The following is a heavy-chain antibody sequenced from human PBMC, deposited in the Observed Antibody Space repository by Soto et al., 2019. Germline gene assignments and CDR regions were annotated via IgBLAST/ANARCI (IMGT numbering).Heavy chain of an antibody. J-gene: IGHJ3*02. V-gene: IGHV3-74*01. CDR3: ARGGGFNAFDI. CDR1: GFTFSSYW. Sequence: PGGFLRLSCAASGFTFSSYWMHWVRQAPGKGLVWVSRISSDGSSTTYADSVKGRFTISRDNAKNTLFLQMNSLRADDTAVYYCARGGGFNAFDIWGQGTVVTVSS. CDR2: ISSDGSST. D-gene: IGHD2-15*01.